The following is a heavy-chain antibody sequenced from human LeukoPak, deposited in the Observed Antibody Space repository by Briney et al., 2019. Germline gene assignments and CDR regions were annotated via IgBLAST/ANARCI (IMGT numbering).Heavy chain of an antibody. J-gene: IGHJ4*02. CDR2: ISAYNGNT. V-gene: IGHV1-18*01. CDR1: GYTFTIYG. D-gene: IGHD4-17*01. Sequence: GASVKVSCKASGYTFTIYGISWVRQAPGQGLEWMGWISAYNGNTNYAQKLQGRVTMTTDTSTSTAYMELRSLRSDDTAVYYCARADYGDYTDYFDYWGQGTLVTVSS. CDR3: ARADYGDYTDYFDY.